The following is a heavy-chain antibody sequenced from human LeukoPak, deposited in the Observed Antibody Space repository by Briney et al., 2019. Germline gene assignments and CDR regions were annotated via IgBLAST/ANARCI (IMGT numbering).Heavy chain of an antibody. CDR1: GYTFTSYY. CDR3: ARVTRFMTTVALGY. J-gene: IGHJ4*02. CDR2: ISAYNGNT. V-gene: IGHV1-18*04. Sequence: GASVKVSCKASGYTFTSYYMHWVRQAPGQGLEWMGWISAYNGNTNYAQKLQGRVTMTTDTSTSTAYMELRSLRSDDTAVYYCARVTRFMTTVALGYWGQGTLVTVSS. D-gene: IGHD4-23*01.